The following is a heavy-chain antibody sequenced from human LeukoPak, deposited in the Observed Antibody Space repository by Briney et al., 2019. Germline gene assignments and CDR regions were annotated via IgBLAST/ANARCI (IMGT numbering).Heavy chain of an antibody. D-gene: IGHD3-10*01. CDR3: ARDLVWFGELSDWFDP. Sequence: ASVKVSCKVSGYTLTELSMHWVRQAPGKGLEWMGGFDPEDGETIYAQKFQGRVTMTSKTSINTAYMELSSLRSEDTAVYYCARDLVWFGELSDWFDPWGQGTLVTVSS. CDR2: FDPEDGET. J-gene: IGHJ5*02. V-gene: IGHV1-24*01. CDR1: GYTLTELS.